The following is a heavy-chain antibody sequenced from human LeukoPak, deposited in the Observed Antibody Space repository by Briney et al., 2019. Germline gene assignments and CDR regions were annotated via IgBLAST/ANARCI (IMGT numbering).Heavy chain of an antibody. D-gene: IGHD3-9*01. V-gene: IGHV1-69*01. CDR1: GGTFSSYA. CDR2: IIPIFGTA. CDR3: ARGYYDILTGMGGYYYYYMDV. Sequence: GASVKVSCKASGGTFSSYAISWVRQAPGQGLGWMGGIIPIFGTANYAQKFQGRVTITADESTSTAYMELSSLRSEDTAVYYCARGYYDILTGMGGYYYYYMDVWGKGTTVTISS. J-gene: IGHJ6*03.